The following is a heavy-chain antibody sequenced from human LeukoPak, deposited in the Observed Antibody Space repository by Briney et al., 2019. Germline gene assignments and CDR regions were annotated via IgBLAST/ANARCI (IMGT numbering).Heavy chain of an antibody. V-gene: IGHV3-7*01. D-gene: IGHD1-26*01. J-gene: IGHJ4*02. Sequence: PGGSLRLSCAASGFMFSSYWMTWVRQAPGKGLEWVANIKHDGTEKYYVDSVRGRFTISRDDAKNSLYLQMNSLRAEDTAVYYCARDVGLRYFFDSWGQGTLVTVSS. CDR1: GFMFSSYW. CDR3: ARDVGLRYFFDS. CDR2: IKHDGTEK.